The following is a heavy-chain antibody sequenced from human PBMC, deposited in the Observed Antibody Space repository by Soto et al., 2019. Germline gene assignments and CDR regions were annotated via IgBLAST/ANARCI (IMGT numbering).Heavy chain of an antibody. CDR2: ISSSSSYI. Sequence: GGSLRLSCAASGFTFSSYSMNWLRQAPGKGLEWVSSISSSSSYIYYADSVKGRFTISRDNAKNSLYLQMNSLRAEDTAVYYCARSDYGDYYYGMDVWGQGTTVTVSS. J-gene: IGHJ6*02. CDR1: GFTFSSYS. D-gene: IGHD4-17*01. CDR3: ARSDYGDYYYGMDV. V-gene: IGHV3-21*01.